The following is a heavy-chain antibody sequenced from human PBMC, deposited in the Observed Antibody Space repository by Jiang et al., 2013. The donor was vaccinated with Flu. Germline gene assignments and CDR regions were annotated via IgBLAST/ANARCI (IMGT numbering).Heavy chain of an antibody. Sequence: KGLEWIGSIYYSGSTYYNPSLKSRVTISVDTSKNQFSLKLSSVTAADTAVYYCVRMGYSYNVDYWGQGTLVTVSS. D-gene: IGHD5-18*01. CDR2: IYYSGST. V-gene: IGHV4-39*01. CDR3: VRMGYSYNVDY. J-gene: IGHJ4*02.